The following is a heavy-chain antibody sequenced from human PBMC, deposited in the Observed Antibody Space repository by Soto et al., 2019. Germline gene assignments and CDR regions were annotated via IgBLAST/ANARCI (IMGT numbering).Heavy chain of an antibody. CDR2: INPIVSMS. CDR1: GDTFSFYT. D-gene: IGHD3-10*01. Sequence: QVQLVQSGTEVKKPGSSVKVSCKASGDTFSFYTINWVRQAPGLGLEWVGRINPIVSMSNYAQKFQGRVSMTADKSTSTAYMELRGLGSDDTAMYFCAASYGSGYRAFDYWGQGALVIVSS. CDR3: AASYGSGYRAFDY. V-gene: IGHV1-69*02. J-gene: IGHJ4*02.